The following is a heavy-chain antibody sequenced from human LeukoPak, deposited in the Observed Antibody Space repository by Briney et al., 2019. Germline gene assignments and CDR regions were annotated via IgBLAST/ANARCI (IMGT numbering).Heavy chain of an antibody. CDR3: TRGGEEPFDY. V-gene: IGHV3-74*01. CDR2: ISVEGTTT. Sequence: GGSLRLSCAGSGFTFTRFWMHWVRQAPGKGLVWVSRISVEGTTTTYADSVEGRFTISRDENTLYLQMNHLRVDDTAVYYCTRGGEEPFDYWGQGTLVTVSP. D-gene: IGHD3-10*01. CDR1: GFTFTRFW. J-gene: IGHJ4*02.